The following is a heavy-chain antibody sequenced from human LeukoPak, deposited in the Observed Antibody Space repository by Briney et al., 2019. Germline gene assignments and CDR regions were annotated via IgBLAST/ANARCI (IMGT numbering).Heavy chain of an antibody. CDR1: GGSFSGYY. CDR2: INHSGST. J-gene: IGHJ4*02. CDR3: ASLSYDRGLELNDY. Sequence: SETLSLTCAVYGGSFSGYYWSWIRQPPGKGLEWVGEINHSGSTNYNPSLKSRVTISVDTSKNQFSLKLSSVTAAVTAVYYCASLSYDRGLELNDYWGQGTLVTVSS. D-gene: IGHD3-16*01. V-gene: IGHV4-34*01.